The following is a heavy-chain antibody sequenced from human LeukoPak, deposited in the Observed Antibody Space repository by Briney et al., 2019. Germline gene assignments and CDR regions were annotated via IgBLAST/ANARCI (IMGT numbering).Heavy chain of an antibody. J-gene: IGHJ4*02. CDR1: GYIFTSYY. Sequence: ASVKVSCKASGYIFTSYYMHWVRQAPGEGLEWMGWMNPNSGNTGYAQKFQGRVTMTRNTSISTAYMELSSLRSEDTAVYYCARGSGYGFEVDYWGQGTLVTVSS. CDR2: MNPNSGNT. V-gene: IGHV1-8*02. D-gene: IGHD5-12*01. CDR3: ARGSGYGFEVDY.